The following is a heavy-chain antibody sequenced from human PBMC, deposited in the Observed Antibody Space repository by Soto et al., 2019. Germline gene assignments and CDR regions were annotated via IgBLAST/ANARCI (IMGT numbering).Heavy chain of an antibody. D-gene: IGHD1-20*01. CDR3: ARGNNWNPRCYFDY. Sequence: ASVKVSCKASGYTFTSYGISWVRQAPGQGFEWMGWISAYNGSTNYAQKLQGRVTMTTDTSTSTAYMELRSLRSDDTAVYYCARGNNWNPRCYFDYWGQGTLVTVSS. V-gene: IGHV1-18*04. J-gene: IGHJ4*02. CDR1: GYTFTSYG. CDR2: ISAYNGST.